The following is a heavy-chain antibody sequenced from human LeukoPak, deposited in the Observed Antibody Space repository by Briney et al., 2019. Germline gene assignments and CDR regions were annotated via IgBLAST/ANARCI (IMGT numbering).Heavy chain of an antibody. J-gene: IGHJ4*02. V-gene: IGHV3-23*01. CDR3: ARDQLAYSGYDTLFDY. CDR1: GFTFSSYA. CDR2: ISGSGGST. D-gene: IGHD5-12*01. Sequence: GGSLRLSCAASGFTFSSYAMSWVRQAPGKGLEWVSAISGSGGSTYYADSVKGRFTISRDNSKNTLYLQLNSLRPEDTAVYYCARDQLAYSGYDTLFDYWGQGSLVTVSS.